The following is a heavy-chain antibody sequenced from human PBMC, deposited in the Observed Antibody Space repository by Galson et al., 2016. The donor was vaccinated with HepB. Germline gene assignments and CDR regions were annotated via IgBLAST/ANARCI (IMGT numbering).Heavy chain of an antibody. V-gene: IGHV5-51*01. CDR2: IYPADSDT. Sequence: QSGAEVKKPGESLKISCKGSGYSFTSYWIGWVRQMPGKGLEWMGIIYPADSDTLYSPSFQGQVTISADKSISTAYLQWSSLKASGTAMYYCARHYYGSGICYKAFDYWGQGTLVTVSS. CDR1: GYSFTSYW. CDR3: ARHYYGSGICYKAFDY. J-gene: IGHJ4*02. D-gene: IGHD3-10*01.